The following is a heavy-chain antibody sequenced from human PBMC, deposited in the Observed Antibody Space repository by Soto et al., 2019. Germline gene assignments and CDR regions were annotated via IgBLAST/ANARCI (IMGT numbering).Heavy chain of an antibody. J-gene: IGHJ4*02. CDR2: FDPEDGET. Sequence: ASVKVSCKVSGYTLTELSMHWVRQAPGEGLEWMGGFDPEDGETIYAQKFQGRVTMTEDTSTDTAYMELSSLRSEDTAVYYCATGGMIVVPLDYWGQGTLVTVSS. CDR3: ATGGMIVVPLDY. CDR1: GYTLTELS. V-gene: IGHV1-24*01. D-gene: IGHD3-22*01.